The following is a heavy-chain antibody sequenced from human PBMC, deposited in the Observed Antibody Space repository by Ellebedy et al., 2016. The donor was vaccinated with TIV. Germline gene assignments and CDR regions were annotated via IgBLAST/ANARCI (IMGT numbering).Heavy chain of an antibody. CDR1: GFTFSSYW. Sequence: GESLKISCAASGFTFSSYWMHWVRQAPGKGLVWVSRINSDGSSTSYADSVKGRFTISRDNAKNTLYLQMNSLRAEDTAVYYCARDLTERSYYDFWSGYFQYYYYGMDVWGQGTTVTVSS. J-gene: IGHJ6*02. CDR2: INSDGSST. D-gene: IGHD3-3*01. CDR3: ARDLTERSYYDFWSGYFQYYYYGMDV. V-gene: IGHV3-74*01.